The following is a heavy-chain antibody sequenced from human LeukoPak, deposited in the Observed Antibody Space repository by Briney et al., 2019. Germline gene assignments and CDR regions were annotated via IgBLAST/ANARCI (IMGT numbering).Heavy chain of an antibody. CDR1: GFTFSIYS. J-gene: IGHJ3*02. CDR2: ISISSSYI. Sequence: GGPLSLSCAPSGFTFSIYSMNWLRHAPGKALVWVSSISISSSYIYYAHPVKGRFTISRDNAMNSLYLQKTNLRADDTAVYYCASDLIAVAGTPLDAFDIWGQGTMVTVSS. V-gene: IGHV3-21*01. CDR3: ASDLIAVAGTPLDAFDI. D-gene: IGHD6-19*01.